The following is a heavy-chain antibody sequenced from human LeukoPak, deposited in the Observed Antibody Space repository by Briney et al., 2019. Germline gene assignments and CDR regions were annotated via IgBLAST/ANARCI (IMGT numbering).Heavy chain of an antibody. CDR1: GGSVSGYY. CDR2: VYYSGST. J-gene: IGHJ4*02. Sequence: SETLSLTCVVSGGSVSGYYWGWIRQPPGRGLEWIGYVYYSGSTNYNPSFKSRITISVDTSRNQFSLQLSSVTAADTAVYYCARIHRYCSGGACYVLDNWGQGTLVTVSS. V-gene: IGHV4-59*02. CDR3: ARIHRYCSGGACYVLDN. D-gene: IGHD2-15*01.